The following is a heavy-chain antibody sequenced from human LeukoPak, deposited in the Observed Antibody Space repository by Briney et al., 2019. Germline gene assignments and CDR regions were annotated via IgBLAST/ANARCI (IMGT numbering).Heavy chain of an antibody. CDR1: GFTFDDYG. CDR3: AKDLHSSTRDAFDI. D-gene: IGHD2-2*01. J-gene: IGHJ3*02. Sequence: GGSLRLSCAASGFTFDDYGMSWVRQAPGKGLEWVSGINWNGGSTGYADSVKGRFTISRDNAKNSLYLQMNSLRAEDTAVYYCAKDLHSSTRDAFDIWGQGTMVTVSS. V-gene: IGHV3-20*04. CDR2: INWNGGST.